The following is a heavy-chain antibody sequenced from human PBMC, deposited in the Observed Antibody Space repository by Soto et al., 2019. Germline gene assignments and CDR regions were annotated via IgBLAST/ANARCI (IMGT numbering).Heavy chain of an antibody. CDR2: INPNSGGT. D-gene: IGHD3-3*01. CDR3: ARGRGPTIFGVVIIQNNPDAFDI. V-gene: IGHV1-2*04. J-gene: IGHJ3*02. CDR1: GYTFTGYY. Sequence: GASVKVSCKASGYTFTGYYMHWVRQAPGQGLEWMGWINPNSGGTNYAQKFQGWVTMTRDTSISTAYMELSRLRSDDTAVYYCARGRGPTIFGVVIIQNNPDAFDIWGQGTMVTVSS.